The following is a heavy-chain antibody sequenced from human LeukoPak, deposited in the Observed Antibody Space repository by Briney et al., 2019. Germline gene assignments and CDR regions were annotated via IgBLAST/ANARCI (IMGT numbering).Heavy chain of an antibody. V-gene: IGHV1-18*01. CDR3: AREECSIGVCYPSGY. J-gene: IGHJ4*02. CDR2: ISTYNSNT. CDR1: GYSFTSYG. Sequence: ASVTVSCKASGYSFTSYGICWVRQAPGQGLEWMGWISTYNSNTKYALTLQGRVTLTTDTSTSTAYMELKSLRSDDTAVYYCAREECSIGVCYPSGYWGQGTLVTVSS. D-gene: IGHD2-8*01.